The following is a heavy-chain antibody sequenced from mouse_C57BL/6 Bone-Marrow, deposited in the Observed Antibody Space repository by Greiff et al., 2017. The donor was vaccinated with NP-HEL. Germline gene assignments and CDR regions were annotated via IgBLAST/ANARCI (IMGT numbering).Heavy chain of an antibody. D-gene: IGHD1-1*01. V-gene: IGHV1-52*01. J-gene: IGHJ2*01. CDR1: GYTFTSYW. CDR2: IDPSDSET. CDR3: AITHYYGSDYFDY. Sequence: QVQLQQPGAELVRPGSSVKLSCKASGYTFTSYWMHLVKQRPIQGLEWIGNIDPSDSETHYNQKFKDKATLTVDKSSSTAYMQLSSLTSEDSAVYYCAITHYYGSDYFDYWGQGTTLTVSS.